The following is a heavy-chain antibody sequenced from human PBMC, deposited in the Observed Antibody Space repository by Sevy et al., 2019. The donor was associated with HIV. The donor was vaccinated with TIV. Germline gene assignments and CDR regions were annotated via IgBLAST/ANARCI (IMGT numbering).Heavy chain of an antibody. Sequence: GGSLRLSCAASGFTFSKYWMGWVRQAPGKGLEWVANIKQDAGQKYYLDSLKGRFTISEDNAKNSLYLQMNSLRAEDTAVYFCARDDGNYYFNYWGQGTLVTVSS. CDR2: IKQDAGQK. CDR1: GFTFSKYW. V-gene: IGHV3-7*01. J-gene: IGHJ4*02. CDR3: ARDDGNYYFNY. D-gene: IGHD1-7*01.